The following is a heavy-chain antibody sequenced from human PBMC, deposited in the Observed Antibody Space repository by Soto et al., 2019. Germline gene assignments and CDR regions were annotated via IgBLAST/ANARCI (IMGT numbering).Heavy chain of an antibody. CDR2: VYYSGTT. Sequence: SETLSLTCSVSGGSVSNKTYYWSWIRQPPGKRLEWIGYVYYSGTTNYNPSLKSRVTISVDLSKNQFSLRLSSVTTADTALYYCARTTAVPNTLRSGYFFDYWGQGTLVTVSS. CDR1: GGSVSNKTYY. CDR3: ARTTAVPNTLRSGYFFDY. J-gene: IGHJ4*02. V-gene: IGHV4-61*01. D-gene: IGHD4-17*01.